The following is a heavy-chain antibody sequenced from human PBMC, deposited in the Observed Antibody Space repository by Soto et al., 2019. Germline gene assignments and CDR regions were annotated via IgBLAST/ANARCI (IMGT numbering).Heavy chain of an antibody. CDR3: ASSSHLPSRIDL. J-gene: IGHJ5*02. V-gene: IGHV4-39*01. CDR2: IYYSGST. CDR1: GGSISSRGYY. Sequence: SETLSLTCTVSGGSISSRGYYWGWIRQPPGKGLEWIGSIYYSGSTYYNSSLKSRVTISADTSKNQFSLNLSTVTAADTAVYYCASSSHLPSRIDLWGQGILVTVSS. D-gene: IGHD3-10*01.